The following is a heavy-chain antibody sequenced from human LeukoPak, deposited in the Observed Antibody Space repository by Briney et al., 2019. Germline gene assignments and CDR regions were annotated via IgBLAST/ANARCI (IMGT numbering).Heavy chain of an antibody. CDR1: GYTFTSYG. Sequence: ASVKVSCKASGYTFTSYGMHWVRQAPAQRLEWMGWINAGNGNTKYSQKFQVKVSITSDTSASTAYMELSSLRSEDTAVYYCARDRDNDILTGYLDYWGQGTLVTVSS. CDR2: INAGNGNT. J-gene: IGHJ4*02. CDR3: ARDRDNDILTGYLDY. V-gene: IGHV1-3*01. D-gene: IGHD3-9*01.